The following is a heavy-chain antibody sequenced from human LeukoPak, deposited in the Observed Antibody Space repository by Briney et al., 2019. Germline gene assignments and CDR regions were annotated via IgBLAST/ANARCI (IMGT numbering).Heavy chain of an antibody. Sequence: GSLRLSCAASGFTFAIHAMTWVRQAPGKGLEWVSGISGDGASTHYAESVKGQFTISRDNSQNTLFLQMNSLRVEDTAIYYCAKDSYVSGRPHHTFDVWGQGTMVTVSS. J-gene: IGHJ3*01. CDR2: ISGDGAST. D-gene: IGHD3-10*01. CDR3: AKDSYVSGRPHHTFDV. V-gene: IGHV3-23*01. CDR1: GFTFAIHA.